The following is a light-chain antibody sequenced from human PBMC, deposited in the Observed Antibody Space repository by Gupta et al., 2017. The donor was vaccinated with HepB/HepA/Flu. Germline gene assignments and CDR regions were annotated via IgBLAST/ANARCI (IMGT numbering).Light chain of an antibody. CDR3: SSYSSNSTPVV. J-gene: IGLJ3*02. CDR1: SSDVGSHNR. CDR2: EVS. Sequence: QSALTQPPSVSGSPGQSVTISCTGTSSDVGSHNRVSWYQQPPGTAPKLMIYEVSNRPSGVPDRFSGSKSGNTASLTISGLQAEDEADYYCSSYSSNSTPVVFGGGTKLTV. V-gene: IGLV2-18*02.